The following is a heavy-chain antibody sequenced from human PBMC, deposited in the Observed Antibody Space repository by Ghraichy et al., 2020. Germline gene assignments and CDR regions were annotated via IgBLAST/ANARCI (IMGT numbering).Heavy chain of an antibody. J-gene: IGHJ4*02. CDR1: GGSISSGGYY. Sequence: SETLSLTCTVSGGSISSGGYYWSWIRQHPGKGLEWIGYIYYSGSTYYNPSLKSRVTISVDTSKNQFSLKLSSVTAADTAVYYCARFGARGWLRPSWYFDYCGQGPPVTVSS. CDR2: IYYSGST. V-gene: IGHV4-31*03. CDR3: ARFGARGWLRPSWYFDY. D-gene: IGHD5-24*01.